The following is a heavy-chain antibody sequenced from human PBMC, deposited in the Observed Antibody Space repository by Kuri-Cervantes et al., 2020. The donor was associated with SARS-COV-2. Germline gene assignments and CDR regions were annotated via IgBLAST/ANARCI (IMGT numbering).Heavy chain of an antibody. Sequence: ASVKVSCKASGYTFTGYYMHWVRQAPGQGLEWMGWINPNSGGTNYAQKFQGRVTMTRDTSISTAYMELSRLRSDDTAVYYCARDPYCSGGTCYPNYYYGMDVWGQGTTVTASS. J-gene: IGHJ6*02. CDR1: GYTFTGYY. CDR2: INPNSGGT. V-gene: IGHV1-2*02. CDR3: ARDPYCSGGTCYPNYYYGMDV. D-gene: IGHD2-15*01.